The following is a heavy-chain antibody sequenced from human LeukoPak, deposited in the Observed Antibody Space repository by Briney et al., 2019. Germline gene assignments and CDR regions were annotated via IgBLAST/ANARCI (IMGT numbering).Heavy chain of an antibody. J-gene: IGHJ4*02. V-gene: IGHV1-69*13. Sequence: GASVKVSCKASGGTFSSYAISWVRQAPGQGLEWMGGIIPIFGTANYAQKFQGRVTITADESTSTAYMELSSLGSEDTAVYYCARVPGKYQLLPFDYWGQGTLVTVSS. CDR1: GGTFSSYA. CDR2: IIPIFGTA. D-gene: IGHD2-2*01. CDR3: ARVPGKYQLLPFDY.